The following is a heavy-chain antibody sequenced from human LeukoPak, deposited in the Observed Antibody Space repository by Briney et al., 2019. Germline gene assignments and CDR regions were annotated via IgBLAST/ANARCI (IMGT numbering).Heavy chain of an antibody. CDR3: AREGSSGYYIDY. D-gene: IGHD3-22*01. CDR1: GGSFSGYY. V-gene: IGHV4-34*01. Sequence: SETLSLTCAVYGGSFSGYYWSWIRQPPGKGLEWIGEINHSGSTNYNPSLKSRVTISVDTSKNQFSLKLSPVTAADTAVYYCAREGSSGYYIDYWGQGTLVTVSS. J-gene: IGHJ4*02. CDR2: INHSGST.